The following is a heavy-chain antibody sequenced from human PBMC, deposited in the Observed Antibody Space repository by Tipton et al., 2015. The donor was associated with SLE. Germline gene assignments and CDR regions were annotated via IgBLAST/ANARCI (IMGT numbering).Heavy chain of an antibody. CDR1: GGSFSGYY. CDR2: INHSGST. V-gene: IGHV4-34*01. CDR3: ARDDRVVVVPAAMGFLYGMDV. D-gene: IGHD2-2*01. J-gene: IGHJ6*02. Sequence: TLSLTCAVYGGSFSGYYWSWIRQPPGKGLEWIGEINHSGSTNYNPSLKSRVTISVDTSKNQFSLKLSSVTAADTAVYYCARDDRVVVVPAAMGFLYGMDVWGQGTTFTVSS.